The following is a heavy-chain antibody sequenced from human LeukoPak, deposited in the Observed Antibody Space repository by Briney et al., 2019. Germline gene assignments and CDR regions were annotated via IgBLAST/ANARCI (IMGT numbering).Heavy chain of an antibody. D-gene: IGHD4-17*01. Sequence: ASVKVSCKGSGYSFRSSGINWVRQAPGQGLEWMGWINTYNGNTKYTQKLQGRVTLTTDTSTTTAYMELTSLTSDDTAVYYCARGISGLRQTLGFDYWGQGTLVTVSS. J-gene: IGHJ4*02. V-gene: IGHV1-18*01. CDR1: GYSFRSSG. CDR3: ARGISGLRQTLGFDY. CDR2: INTYNGNT.